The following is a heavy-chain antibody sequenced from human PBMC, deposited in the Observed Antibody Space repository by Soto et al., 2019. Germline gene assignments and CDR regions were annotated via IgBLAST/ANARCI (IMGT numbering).Heavy chain of an antibody. CDR3: AKEYSGYDLGYYYGMDV. Sequence: LRLSCAASGFTFSSYAMSWVRQAPGKGLEWVSAISGSGGSTYYADSVKGRFTISRDNSKNTLYLQMNSLRAEDTAVYYCAKEYSGYDLGYYYGMDVWGQGTTVTVSS. J-gene: IGHJ6*02. D-gene: IGHD5-12*01. CDR1: GFTFSSYA. V-gene: IGHV3-23*01. CDR2: ISGSGGST.